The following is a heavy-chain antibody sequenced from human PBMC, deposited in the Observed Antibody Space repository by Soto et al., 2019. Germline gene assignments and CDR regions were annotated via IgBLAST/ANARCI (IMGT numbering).Heavy chain of an antibody. J-gene: IGHJ5*02. CDR2: IIPIFGTA. CDR3: ARIGYQRPRDWFDP. D-gene: IGHD6-13*01. Sequence: SVKVSCKASGYTFTSYGISWVRQAPGQGLEWMGGIIPIFGTANYAQKFQGRVTITADESTSTAYMELSSLRSEDTAVYYCARIGYQRPRDWFDPWGQGTLVTVSS. CDR1: GYTFTSYG. V-gene: IGHV1-69*13.